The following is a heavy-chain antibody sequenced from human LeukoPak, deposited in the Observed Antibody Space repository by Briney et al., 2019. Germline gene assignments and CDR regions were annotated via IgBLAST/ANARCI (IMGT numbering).Heavy chain of an antibody. D-gene: IGHD6-19*01. V-gene: IGHV6-1*01. CDR1: GDSVSSNSAA. CDR2: TYYRSKWYN. J-gene: IGHJ4*02. Sequence: SQTLSLTCAISGDSVSSNSAAWNWIRQSPSRGLEWLGRTYYRSKWYNDYAVSMKSRITINPDTSKDQFSLQLDSVTPEDTAVYYCARDAGSGWSSFDYWGQGTLVTVSS. CDR3: ARDAGSGWSSFDY.